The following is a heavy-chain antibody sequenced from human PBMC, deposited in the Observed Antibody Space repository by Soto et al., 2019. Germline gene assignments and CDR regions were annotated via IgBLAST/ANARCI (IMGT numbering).Heavy chain of an antibody. CDR3: ARDPNCKTSSCHKWFDT. CDR1: GGTFNTHS. V-gene: IGHV1-69*01. J-gene: IGHJ5*02. Sequence: QVQLVQSGAEVQKPGSSVKVSCKVSGGTFNTHSFNWVRQAPGQELEWMGGIIPMFDLTVYSQRFQGRITITADESTRTVYMELSSLRAEDTALYYCARDPNCKTSSCHKWFDTRGQGTLVTVSS. CDR2: IIPMFDLT. D-gene: IGHD6-13*01.